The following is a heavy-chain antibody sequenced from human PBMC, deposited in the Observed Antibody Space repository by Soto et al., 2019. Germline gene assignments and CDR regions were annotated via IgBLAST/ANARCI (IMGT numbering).Heavy chain of an antibody. CDR3: AREYSGSYQGGNWFDP. J-gene: IGHJ5*02. CDR1: GGTFSSYA. CDR2: IIPIFGTT. Sequence: SVKVSCKASGGTFSSYAISWVRQAPGQGLEWMGGIIPIFGTTNYAQKFQGRVTITADESTSTAYMELSSLRSEDTAVYYCAREYSGSYQGGNWFDPWGQGTLVTVSS. V-gene: IGHV1-69*13. D-gene: IGHD1-26*01.